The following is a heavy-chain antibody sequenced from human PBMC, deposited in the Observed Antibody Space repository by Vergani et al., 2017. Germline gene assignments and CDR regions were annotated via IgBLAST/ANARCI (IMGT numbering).Heavy chain of an antibody. CDR1: GFPFSSYA. D-gene: IGHD3-3*01. Sequence: EVQLLESGGGLVQPGGSLRLSCAASGFPFSSYAMSWVRQAPGKGLEWVSAISGSGGSAYYADSVKGRFTISRDNSKNTLYLQMNSLRAEDTAVYYCAKPEYYDFWSGYSSWGQGTLVTVSS. CDR3: AKPEYYDFWSGYSS. J-gene: IGHJ4*02. CDR2: ISGSGGSA. V-gene: IGHV3-23*01.